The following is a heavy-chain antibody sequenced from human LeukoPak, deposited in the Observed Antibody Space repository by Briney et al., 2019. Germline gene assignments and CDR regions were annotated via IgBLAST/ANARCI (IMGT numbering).Heavy chain of an antibody. J-gene: IGHJ4*02. CDR2: ISGSGGGT. CDR1: GFIFGSYC. V-gene: IGHV3-23*01. CDR3: AKGGLYNWNDV. D-gene: IGHD1-20*01. Sequence: GGTLTLSCAASGFIFGSYCMSWFRQAPAKGLEWVSGISGSGGGTYYADSVKGRFTISRDNSKNTLYLQMNSLRAEDTAVYYCAKGGLYNWNDVWGQGTLVTVSS.